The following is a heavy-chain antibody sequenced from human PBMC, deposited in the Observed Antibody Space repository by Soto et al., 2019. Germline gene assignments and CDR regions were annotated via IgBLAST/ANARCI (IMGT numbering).Heavy chain of an antibody. V-gene: IGHV3-30*18. J-gene: IGHJ4*02. CDR3: AKDGAPRYCTRSSCHPAGAY. CDR2: ISYDGSNK. Sequence: QVQLVESGGGVVQPGRSLRLSCAGSGFTFTNYGLHWVRQAPGKGLEWVAAISYDGSNKHYADSVKGRFTISRDYSKNMLYLQMDSLRAEDTAVYYCAKDGAPRYCTRSSCHPAGAYWGQGTLVTASS. D-gene: IGHD2-15*01. CDR1: GFTFTNYG.